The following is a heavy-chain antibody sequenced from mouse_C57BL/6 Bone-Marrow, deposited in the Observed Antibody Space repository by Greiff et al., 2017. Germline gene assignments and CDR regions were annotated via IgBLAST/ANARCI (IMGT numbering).Heavy chain of an antibody. D-gene: IGHD2-3*01. CDR1: GFSFNTYA. Sequence: EAGGGLVQPKGSLKLSCAASGFSFNTYAMNWVRQAPGKGLEWVARIRSKSNNYATYYADSVKDRFTISRDDSESMLYLQMNNLKTEDTAMYYCVRHGDGYPLARDYRGQGTSVTVSS. V-gene: IGHV10-1*01. CDR2: IRSKSNNYAT. CDR3: VRHGDGYPLARDY. J-gene: IGHJ4*01.